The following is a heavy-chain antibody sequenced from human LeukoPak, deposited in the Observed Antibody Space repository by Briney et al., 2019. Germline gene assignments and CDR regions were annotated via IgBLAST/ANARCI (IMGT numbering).Heavy chain of an antibody. CDR2: IYYSGST. D-gene: IGHD6-19*01. Sequence: SETLSLTCAVYGGSFSRYYWGWIRQPPGKGLEWIGTIYYSGSTYYNPSLKSRVTISVDTSKNLFSLKLSSVTAADTAVYYCARVSAVAGTRLFDYWGQGTLVTVSS. V-gene: IGHV4-34*01. CDR3: ARVSAVAGTRLFDY. J-gene: IGHJ4*02. CDR1: GGSFSRYY.